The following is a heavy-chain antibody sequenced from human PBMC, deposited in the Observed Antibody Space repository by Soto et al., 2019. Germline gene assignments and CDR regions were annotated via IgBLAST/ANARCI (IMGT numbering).Heavy chain of an antibody. CDR2: IYPGDSDT. V-gene: IGHV5-51*01. D-gene: IGHD2-2*01. Sequence: GESLKISCKGSGYSFTSYWIGWVRQMPVKGLEWMGIIYPGDSDTRYSPSFQGQVTISADKSISTAYLQWSSLKASDTAMYYCASTFCSSTSGTADYYGMDVWGQGTTVTVSS. CDR3: ASTFCSSTSGTADYYGMDV. CDR1: GYSFTSYW. J-gene: IGHJ6*02.